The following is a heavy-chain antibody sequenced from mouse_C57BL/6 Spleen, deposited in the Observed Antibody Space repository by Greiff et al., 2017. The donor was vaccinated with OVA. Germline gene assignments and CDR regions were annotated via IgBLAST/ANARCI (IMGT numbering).Heavy chain of an antibody. CDR1: SYTFTSYG. D-gene: IGHD4-1*01. CDR3: ARETGTWFAY. CDR2: IYPRSGNT. Sequence: QVQLQQSGAELARPGASVKLSCKASSYTFTSYGISWVKQRTGQGLEWIGEIYPRSGNTYYNEKFKGKATLTADKSSSTAYMELRSLTSEDSAVYFCARETGTWFAYWGQGTLVTVSA. J-gene: IGHJ3*01. V-gene: IGHV1-81*01.